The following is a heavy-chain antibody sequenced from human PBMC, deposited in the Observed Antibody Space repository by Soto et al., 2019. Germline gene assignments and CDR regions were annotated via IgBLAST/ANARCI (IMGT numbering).Heavy chain of an antibody. V-gene: IGHV4-59*01. D-gene: IGHD6-13*01. CDR1: GGSISSYY. CDR3: AGEGYCCNWYAWGAFDI. CDR2: IYYSGST. J-gene: IGHJ3*02. Sequence: QVQLQESGPGLVKPSETLSLTCTVSGGSISSYYWSWIRQPAGKGLEWIGYIYYSGSTNYNPSLKGRVTIATDTAKYPFSLELCSVTPADPVMYYCAGEGYCCNWYAWGAFDIWGQRNMVTVSS.